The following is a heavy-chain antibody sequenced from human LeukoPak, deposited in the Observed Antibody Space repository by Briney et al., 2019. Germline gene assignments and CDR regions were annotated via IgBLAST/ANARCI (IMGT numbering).Heavy chain of an antibody. CDR3: ARAGRNYDSSGYYYEGWFDP. D-gene: IGHD3-22*01. CDR2: IYYSGST. CDR1: GGSVSSGSYY. J-gene: IGHJ5*02. V-gene: IGHV4-61*01. Sequence: SETLSLTCTVSGGSVSSGSYYGSWIRQPPGKGLEWIGYIYYSGSTNYNPSLKSRVTISVDTSKNQFSLKLSSVTAADTAVYYCARAGRNYDSSGYYYEGWFDPWGQGTLVTVSS.